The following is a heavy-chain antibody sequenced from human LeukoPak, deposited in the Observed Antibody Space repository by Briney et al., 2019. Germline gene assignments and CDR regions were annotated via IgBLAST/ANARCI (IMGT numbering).Heavy chain of an antibody. CDR1: GFTVSSNY. V-gene: IGHV3-66*01. CDR3: ARAAMGGYYYDSSGYYFGAFDT. D-gene: IGHD3-22*01. Sequence: PGGSLRLSCAASGFTVSSNYMSWVRQAPGKGLEWVSVIYSGGSTYYADSAKGRFTISRDNSKNTLYLQMNSLRAEDTAVYYCARAAMGGYYYDSSGYYFGAFDTWGQGTMVTVSS. CDR2: IYSGGST. J-gene: IGHJ3*02.